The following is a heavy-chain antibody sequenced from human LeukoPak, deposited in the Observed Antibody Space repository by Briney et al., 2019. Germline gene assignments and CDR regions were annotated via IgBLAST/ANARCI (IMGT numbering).Heavy chain of an antibody. CDR3: ARLIDI. Sequence: PSETLSLTWAVYGYSISSGYYWGGIRQPPGKGLEWIGSIYHSGSTYYTPSLKSRVTISVDTSKNQFSLKLSSVTAADAAVYYCARLIDIWGQGTMVTVSS. J-gene: IGHJ3*02. CDR2: IYHSGST. V-gene: IGHV4-38-2*01. CDR1: GYSISSGYY.